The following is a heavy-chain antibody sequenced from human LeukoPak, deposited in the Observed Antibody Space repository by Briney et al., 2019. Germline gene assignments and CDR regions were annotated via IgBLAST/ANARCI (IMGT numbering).Heavy chain of an antibody. CDR3: ARLLEGVAGTWGY. D-gene: IGHD6-19*01. J-gene: IGHJ4*02. V-gene: IGHV5-51*01. CDR1: GYSFSTYW. Sequence: GVSLKISCKGSGYSFSTYWIAWVRQMPGKGLEWMGFIFPGDSDTRYSPSFQGQVTVSADKSISTAYLQWSSLKASDTAMYYCARLLEGVAGTWGYWGQGTLVTVSS. CDR2: IFPGDSDT.